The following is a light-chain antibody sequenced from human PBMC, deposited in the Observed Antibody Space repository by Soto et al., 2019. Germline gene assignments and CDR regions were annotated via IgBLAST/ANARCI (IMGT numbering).Light chain of an antibody. CDR2: DAS. V-gene: IGKV3-20*01. CDR1: QSVSNSY. CDR3: QQYEPSHMYT. Sequence: EIVLTQSPGTMYLSPGERASLSCRASQSVSNSYLAWYQQKPGQAPRLLIHDASRRATRIPDRFSGSGSGTHFTLTITRLEPQDCAVYYCQQYEPSHMYTFGQGTKLEIK. J-gene: IGKJ2*01.